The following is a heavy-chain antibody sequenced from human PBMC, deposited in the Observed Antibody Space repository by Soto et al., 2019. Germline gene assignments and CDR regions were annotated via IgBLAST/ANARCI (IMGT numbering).Heavy chain of an antibody. CDR2: TYFRSKWYS. CDR3: ARGLAATGFDY. V-gene: IGHV6-1*01. Sequence: QTVALTKAISVGGVSSISGFWNGYRQSPSRGLEWLGKTYFRSKWYSDYAVSVKSRITINPDTSKNQFSLQLSSVTPEDTAINYCARGLAATGFDYWGQVTLVTVS. D-gene: IGHD2-15*01. J-gene: IGHJ4*02. CDR1: VGGVSSISGF.